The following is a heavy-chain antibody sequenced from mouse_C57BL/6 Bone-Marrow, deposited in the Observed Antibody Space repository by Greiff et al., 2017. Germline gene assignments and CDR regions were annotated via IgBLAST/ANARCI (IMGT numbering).Heavy chain of an antibody. D-gene: IGHD1-1*01. CDR3: ARTSTTVVYWYFDV. Sequence: QVQLQQSGPELVKPGASVKISCKASGYAFSSSWMNWVKQRPGTGLEWIGRIYPGDGDTNYNGKFKGKATLTADKSSSTAYMQLSSLTSEDSAVYFCARTSTTVVYWYFDVWGTGTTVTVSS. J-gene: IGHJ1*03. CDR2: IYPGDGDT. V-gene: IGHV1-82*01. CDR1: GYAFSSSW.